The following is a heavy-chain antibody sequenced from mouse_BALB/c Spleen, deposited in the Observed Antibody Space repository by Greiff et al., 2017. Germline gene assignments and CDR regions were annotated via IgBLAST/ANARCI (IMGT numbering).Heavy chain of an antibody. CDR3: ARGWDGFAY. D-gene: IGHD4-1*01. CDR2: ISYSGST. J-gene: IGHJ3*01. CDR1: GYSITSDYA. Sequence: DVHLVESGPGLVKPSQSLSLTCTVTGYSITSDYAWNWIRQFPGNKLEWMGYISYSGSTSYNPSLKSRISITRDTSKNQFFLQLNSVTTEDTATYYCARGWDGFAYWGQGTLVTVSA. V-gene: IGHV3-2*02.